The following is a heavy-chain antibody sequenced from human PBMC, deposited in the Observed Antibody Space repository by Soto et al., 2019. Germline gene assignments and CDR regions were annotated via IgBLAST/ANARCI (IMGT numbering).Heavy chain of an antibody. CDR3: ARGLGDYDILTGYPYYYYYMDV. V-gene: IGHV1-8*01. CDR1: GYTFTSYD. D-gene: IGHD3-9*01. CDR2: MNPNSGNT. Sequence: QVQLVQSGAEVKKPGASVKVSCKASGYTFTSYDINWVRQATGQGLEWMGWMNPNSGNTGYAQKFQGRVTMTRNTSISTAYMELSSLRSEDTVVYYCARGLGDYDILTGYPYYYYYMDVWGKGTTVTVSS. J-gene: IGHJ6*03.